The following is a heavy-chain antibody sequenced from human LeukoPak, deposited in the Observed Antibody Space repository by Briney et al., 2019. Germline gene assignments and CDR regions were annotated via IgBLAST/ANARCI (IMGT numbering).Heavy chain of an antibody. CDR3: ASSKERNRAYSNYAYYYYMDV. Sequence: GGSLRLSCAASGFTFSSYAMHWVRQAPGKGLEWVAVISYDGSNKYYADSVKGRFTISRDNSKNTLYLQMNSLRAEDTAVYYCASSKERNRAYSNYAYYYYMDVWGKGTTVTVSS. J-gene: IGHJ6*03. CDR1: GFTFSSYA. V-gene: IGHV3-30*04. D-gene: IGHD4-11*01. CDR2: ISYDGSNK.